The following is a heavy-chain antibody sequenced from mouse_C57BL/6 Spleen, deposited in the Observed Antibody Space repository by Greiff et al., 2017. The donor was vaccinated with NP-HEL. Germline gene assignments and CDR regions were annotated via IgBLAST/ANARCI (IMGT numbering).Heavy chain of an antibody. CDR1: GYTFTSYW. Sequence: QVQLQQPGAELVKPGASVKMSCKASGYTFTSYWITWVKQRPGQGLEWIGDIYPGSGSTKYNEKFQSKATLTVNTSSSTAYMQLSSLTSEDSAVYYCARGGDLGPMDYWGQGTSVTVSS. V-gene: IGHV1-55*01. J-gene: IGHJ4*01. D-gene: IGHD4-1*01. CDR3: ARGGDLGPMDY. CDR2: IYPGSGST.